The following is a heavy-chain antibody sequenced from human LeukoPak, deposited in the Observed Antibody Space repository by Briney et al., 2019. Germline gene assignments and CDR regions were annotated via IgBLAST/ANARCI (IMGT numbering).Heavy chain of an antibody. D-gene: IGHD3-22*01. CDR3: ARGSPYYYDSSGYYYRWFDP. Sequence: PSETLSLTCTVSGGSISSSSYSWGWIRQPPGKGLERIGSIYYSGSTYYNPSLKSRVTISVDTSKNQFSLKLSSVTAADTAVYYCARGSPYYYDSSGYYYRWFDPWGQGTLVTVSS. J-gene: IGHJ5*02. V-gene: IGHV4-39*07. CDR1: GGSISSSSYS. CDR2: IYYSGST.